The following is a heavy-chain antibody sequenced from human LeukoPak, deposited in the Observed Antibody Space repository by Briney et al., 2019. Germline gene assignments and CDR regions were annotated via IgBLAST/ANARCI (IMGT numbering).Heavy chain of an antibody. CDR1: GDSINNSF. CDR3: ATDANARGWDY. V-gene: IGHV4-4*07. D-gene: IGHD1-1*01. J-gene: IGHJ4*02. CDR2: IYSSGTT. Sequence: PSATLSLTFSVSGDSINNSFWTWIRQPAGKGLEWIGRIYSSGTTNYNPSLKSRLIMSVDTSKNQFSLNLSSVTAADTAVYYCATDANARGWDYWGQGILVTVSS.